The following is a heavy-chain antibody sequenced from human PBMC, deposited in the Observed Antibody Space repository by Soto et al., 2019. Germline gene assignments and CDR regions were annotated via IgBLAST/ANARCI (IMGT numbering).Heavy chain of an antibody. V-gene: IGHV3-23*01. J-gene: IGHJ4*02. CDR2: ISGSGGSA. CDR1: GFTFSGYA. Sequence: EVQLLESGGGFIQPGGSLRLSCAASGFTFSGYAMSWVRQAPGKGLEWVSGISGSGGSAYYADSVKGRFTISRDNSKNTVDLQMHSLRAEDTAVYYCAKATYYEVWSGSGPFDYWGQGTLVTVSS. CDR3: AKATYYEVWSGSGPFDY. D-gene: IGHD3-3*01.